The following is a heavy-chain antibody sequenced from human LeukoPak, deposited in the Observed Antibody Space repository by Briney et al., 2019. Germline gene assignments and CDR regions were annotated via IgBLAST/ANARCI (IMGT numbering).Heavy chain of an antibody. CDR1: GGTFSSYA. V-gene: IGHV1-46*01. CDR3: ASGGYDGVLSGNWFDP. CDR2: INPSGGST. J-gene: IGHJ5*02. D-gene: IGHD2-8*01. Sequence: VASVKVSCKASGGTFSSYAISWVRQAPGQGLEWMGIINPSGGSTSYAQKFQGRVTMTRNTSTSTVYMELSSLRSEDTAVYYCASGGYDGVLSGNWFDPWGQGTLVTVSS.